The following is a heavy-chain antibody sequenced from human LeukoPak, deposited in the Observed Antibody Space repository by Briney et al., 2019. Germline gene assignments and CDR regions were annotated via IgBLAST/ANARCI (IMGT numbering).Heavy chain of an antibody. D-gene: IGHD3-16*02. CDR3: ARASPYCVWGSYLADY. Sequence: ASVKVSCKASGYTFTSYGISWVRQAPGQGLEWMGWISAYNGNTNYAQKLQGRVTMTTDTSTSTAYMELRSLRSDDTAVYYCARASPYCVWGSYLADYWGQGTLVTVSS. V-gene: IGHV1-18*01. CDR2: ISAYNGNT. J-gene: IGHJ4*02. CDR1: GYTFTSYG.